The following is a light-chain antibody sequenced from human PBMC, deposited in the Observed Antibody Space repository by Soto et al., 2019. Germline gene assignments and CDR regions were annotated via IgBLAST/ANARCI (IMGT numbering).Light chain of an antibody. Sequence: DIQMTQSPSSLSASVGDRVTITCRASQGISNSLAWYQQKPGRVPELLIYAASTLQSVVPSRFSGSGSGTDFTLTISILQHEDVATYYCQKYNSAPLTFGGGTKVEIK. CDR1: QGISNS. V-gene: IGKV1-27*01. CDR3: QKYNSAPLT. CDR2: AAS. J-gene: IGKJ4*01.